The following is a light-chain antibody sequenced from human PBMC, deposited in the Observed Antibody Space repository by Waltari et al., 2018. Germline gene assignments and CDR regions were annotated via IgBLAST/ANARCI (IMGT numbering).Light chain of an antibody. CDR2: DDG. J-gene: IGLJ3*02. CDR1: DLGYKS. CDR3: QVWDTSSDHMV. V-gene: IGLV3-21*02. Sequence: SYVLTPAPPASVAPGQPARIPGRGSDLGYKSVHGYQQRPGQAPVVVVYDDGDRPSRLPERFSGSNSANTATLTISRVEAGDEADYYCQVWDTSSDHMVFGGGTKLTVL.